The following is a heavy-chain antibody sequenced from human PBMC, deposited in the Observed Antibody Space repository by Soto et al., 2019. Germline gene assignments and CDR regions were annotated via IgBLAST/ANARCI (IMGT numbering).Heavy chain of an antibody. D-gene: IGHD6-13*01. CDR1: GFTFSSYA. Sequence: GGSLRLSCAASGFTFSSYAMSWVRQAPGKGLEWVSSISSSSSYRYYADSVKGRFTISRDNAKNSLYLQMNSLRAEDTAVYYCARDAGNSRIAAIIGYLYYYYGMDVWGQGTTVTVSS. CDR2: ISSSSSYR. CDR3: ARDAGNSRIAAIIGYLYYYYGMDV. V-gene: IGHV3-21*01. J-gene: IGHJ6*02.